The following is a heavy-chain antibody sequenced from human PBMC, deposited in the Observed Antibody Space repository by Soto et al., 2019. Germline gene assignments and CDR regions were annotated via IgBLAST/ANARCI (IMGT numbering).Heavy chain of an antibody. CDR1: GFTFKSYW. J-gene: IGHJ4*02. CDR2: IKSDGTYT. D-gene: IGHD5-18*01. Sequence: EVQLVESGGGLVQPGGSLRLSCAASGFTFKSYWMHWVRQAPGKGLVCVSRIKSDGTYTSYADSVKGRFPISRDNAKNTLYLQMNSLRPEDTAVYYCMKDDDIYGFDHWGQGILVTVSS. V-gene: IGHV3-74*01. CDR3: MKDDDIYGFDH.